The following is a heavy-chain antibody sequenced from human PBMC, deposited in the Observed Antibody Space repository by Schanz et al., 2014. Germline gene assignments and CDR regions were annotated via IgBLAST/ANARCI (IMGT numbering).Heavy chain of an antibody. J-gene: IGHJ4*02. CDR3: AKDPSHGDYDYYFDY. D-gene: IGHD3-22*01. CDR1: GFTFSSYA. CDR2: LSGSGGST. V-gene: IGHV3-23*01. Sequence: DVPLLESGGGLVQPGGSLRLSCAASGFTFSSYAMSWVRQAPGKGLEWVSALSGSGGSTYYADSVKGRFTISRDNSKNTLYLQMNSLRAEDTAVYYCAKDPSHGDYDYYFDYWGQGTLVTVSS.